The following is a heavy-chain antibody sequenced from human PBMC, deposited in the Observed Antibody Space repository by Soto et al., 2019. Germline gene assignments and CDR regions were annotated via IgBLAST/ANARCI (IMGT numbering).Heavy chain of an antibody. CDR1: GGSISSGGYY. D-gene: IGHD4-17*01. CDR2: IYYSGST. J-gene: IGHJ4*02. CDR3: ARDALDYGDYVVDY. Sequence: QVQLQESGPGLVKPSQTLSLTCTVSGGSISSGGYYWSWIRQHPGKGLEWLGYIYYSGSTYYNPSLKSRVTISVDTSKNQFSLKLSSVTAADTAVYYCARDALDYGDYVVDYWGQGTLVTVSS. V-gene: IGHV4-31*03.